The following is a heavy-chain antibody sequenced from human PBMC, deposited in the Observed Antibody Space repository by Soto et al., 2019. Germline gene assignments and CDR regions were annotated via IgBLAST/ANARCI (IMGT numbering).Heavy chain of an antibody. CDR1: GGSISSGDYY. V-gene: IGHV4-30-4*01. CDR2: IYYSGST. CDR3: ARDTFNYCGMDV. Sequence: QVQLQESGPGLVKPSQTLSLTCTVSGGSISSGDYYWSWIRQPPGKGLEWIGYIYYSGSTYYHPSLKSRVTIYVDTSKAQFSLKLSSVTAADTAVYYCARDTFNYCGMDVWGQATTVTVSS. J-gene: IGHJ6*02.